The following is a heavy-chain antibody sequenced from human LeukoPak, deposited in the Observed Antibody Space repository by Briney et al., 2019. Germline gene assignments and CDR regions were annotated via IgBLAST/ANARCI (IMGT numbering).Heavy chain of an antibody. CDR1: GYTLTELL. V-gene: IGHV1-24*01. CDR3: ATWQGSMETMIRDY. D-gene: IGHD3-10*01. J-gene: IGHJ4*02. CDR2: FDPEDGET. Sequence: ASVKVSCKVSGYTLTELLIHWVRQAPGKGLEWMGGFDPEDGETIYAQKFQGRVTMTEDTSTDTINMELSSLRSEDTAVYYCATWQGSMETMIRDYWGQGTLVTVSS.